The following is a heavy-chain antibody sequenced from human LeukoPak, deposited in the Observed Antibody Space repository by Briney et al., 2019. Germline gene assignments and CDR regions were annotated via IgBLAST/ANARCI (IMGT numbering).Heavy chain of an antibody. J-gene: IGHJ5*02. V-gene: IGHV4-34*01. D-gene: IGHD3-9*01. CDR3: VRGLRYFDWFGRQHRHNWFDP. CDR1: GGSFSGYY. CDR2: INHSGST. Sequence: SETLSLTCAVYGGSFSGYYWSWIRQPPGRGLEWIGEINHSGSTNYNPSLKSRVTISVDTSKNQFSLKLSSVTAADTAVYYCVRGLRYFDWFGRQHRHNWFDPWGQGTLVSVSS.